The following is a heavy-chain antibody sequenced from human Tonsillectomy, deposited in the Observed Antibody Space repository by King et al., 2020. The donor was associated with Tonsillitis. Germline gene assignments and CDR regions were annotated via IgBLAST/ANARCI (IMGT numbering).Heavy chain of an antibody. Sequence: GQLVQSGGGLVKPGGSLRLSCAASGFTFSSYSMNWVRQAPGKGLEWVSSISSSSRYIYYADPVKGRFTISRDNAQHSLYLQMNRLRAEDPAVYYCASHLSHDAFDIWGQGTMVTVSS. CDR3: ASHLSHDAFDI. CDR1: GFTFSSYS. J-gene: IGHJ3*02. CDR2: ISSSSRYI. V-gene: IGHV3-21*01.